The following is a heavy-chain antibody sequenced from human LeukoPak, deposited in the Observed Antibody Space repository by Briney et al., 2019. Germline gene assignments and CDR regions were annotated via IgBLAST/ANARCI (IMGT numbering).Heavy chain of an antibody. CDR1: DFTFSDYA. J-gene: IGHJ4*02. V-gene: IGHV3-23*01. CDR3: AKTTGGNAYDYIDY. CDR2: ISGSGSNT. D-gene: IGHD5-12*01. Sequence: GGSLRLSCAASDFTFSDYAMSWVRQAPGKGLEWVSSISGSGSNTYYADSVKGRFTISRDNSKNTLYLQMNSLRAEDTAVYYCAKTTGGNAYDYIDYWGQGTLVTVSS.